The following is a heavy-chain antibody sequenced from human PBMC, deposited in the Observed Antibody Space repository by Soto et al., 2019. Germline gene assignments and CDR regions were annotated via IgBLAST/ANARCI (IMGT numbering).Heavy chain of an antibody. CDR2: ISGSGGSM. V-gene: IGHV3-23*01. Sequence: GGSLRLSCAASDFSFSSYSMTWVRQAPGKGLDWVAVISGSGGSMWYADSVKGRFSISRDNFKNTVYLQLNSLRVDDTALYYRAKLMIGVGATSAFDLWGQGTMVTVSS. CDR3: AKLMIGVGATSAFDL. CDR1: DFSFSSYS. J-gene: IGHJ3*01. D-gene: IGHD1-26*01.